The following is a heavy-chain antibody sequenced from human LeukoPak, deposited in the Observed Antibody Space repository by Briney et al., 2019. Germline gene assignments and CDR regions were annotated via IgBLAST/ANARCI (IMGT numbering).Heavy chain of an antibody. CDR1: GFTVSSNY. CDR3: ASLRGYSYGYARIY. V-gene: IGHV3-53*01. D-gene: IGHD5-18*01. J-gene: IGHJ4*02. CDR2: IYSGGST. Sequence: GGSLRLSCAASGFTVSSNYMSWVRQAPGKGLEWVSVIYSGGSTYYADSVKGRFTISRDNSKNTLCLQMNSLRAEDTAVYYCASLRGYSYGYARIYWGQGTLVTVSS.